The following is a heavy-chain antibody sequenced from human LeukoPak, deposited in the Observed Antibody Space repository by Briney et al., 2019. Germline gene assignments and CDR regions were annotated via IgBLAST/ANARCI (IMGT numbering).Heavy chain of an antibody. Sequence: ASVKVSCKASGYTFTSYGISWVRQAPGQGLEWMGWISANNGNTNYAQKLQGRVTMTTDTSTSTAYMELRSLRSDDTAVYYCARDRSEVYYDFWSGQRGYYYYMDVWGKGTTVTVSS. J-gene: IGHJ6*03. V-gene: IGHV1-18*01. CDR2: ISANNGNT. CDR1: GYTFTSYG. D-gene: IGHD3-3*01. CDR3: ARDRSEVYYDFWSGQRGYYYYMDV.